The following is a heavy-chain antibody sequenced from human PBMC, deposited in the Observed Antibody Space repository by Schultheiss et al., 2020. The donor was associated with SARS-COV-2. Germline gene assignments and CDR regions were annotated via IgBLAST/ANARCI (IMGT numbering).Heavy chain of an antibody. CDR2: IYYSGST. Sequence: SQTLSLTCTVSGGSISSGGYYWSWIRQHPGKGLEWIGYIYYSGSTYYNPSLKSRVTISADTSDNQFSLRLTSVTAADTAVYYCARRRQDTNAYSYFDSWGQGTLVTVSS. D-gene: IGHD4-11*01. V-gene: IGHV4-31*03. CDR1: GGSISSGGYY. CDR3: ARRRQDTNAYSYFDS. J-gene: IGHJ4*02.